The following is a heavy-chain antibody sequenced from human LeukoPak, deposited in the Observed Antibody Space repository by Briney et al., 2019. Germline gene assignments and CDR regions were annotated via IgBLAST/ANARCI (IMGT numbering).Heavy chain of an antibody. V-gene: IGHV4-59*01. Sequence: PSETLSLTCTVSGGTIDTYTWSWIRQPPGKGLEWIGYIYYSGSTNYNPSLKSRVTISVDTSKNQFSLKLSSVTAADTAVYYCAREGDSSGWYGYWGQGTLVTVSS. CDR1: GGTIDTYT. J-gene: IGHJ4*02. D-gene: IGHD6-19*01. CDR2: IYYSGST. CDR3: AREGDSSGWYGY.